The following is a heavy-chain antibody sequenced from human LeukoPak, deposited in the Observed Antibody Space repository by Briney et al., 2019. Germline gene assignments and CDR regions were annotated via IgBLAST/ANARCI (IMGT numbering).Heavy chain of an antibody. J-gene: IGHJ4*02. CDR1: GFTFSSYS. D-gene: IGHD5-24*01. Sequence: SVGSLRLSCAASGFTFSSYSMNWVRQAPGKGLEWVPYISSSSSTIYYADSVRGRFTISRENDKNSLYLQMHRLRAEDTAVYYCARDGDGADFDYWGQGTLVTVSS. CDR3: ARDGDGADFDY. CDR2: ISSSSSTI. V-gene: IGHV3-48*01.